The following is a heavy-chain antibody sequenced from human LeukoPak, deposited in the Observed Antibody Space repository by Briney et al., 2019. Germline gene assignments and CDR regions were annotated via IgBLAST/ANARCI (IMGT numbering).Heavy chain of an antibody. CDR2: INHSGST. D-gene: IGHD5-18*01. CDR1: GGSFSGYY. J-gene: IGHJ4*02. CDR3: ARGGVDTAMGNDY. Sequence: SETLSLTCAVYGGSFSGYYWSWIRQPPGKGLEWIGEINHSGSTNYNPSLKSRVTISVDTSKNQFSLKLSSVTAADTAVYYCARGGVDTAMGNDYWGQGTLVTASS. V-gene: IGHV4-34*01.